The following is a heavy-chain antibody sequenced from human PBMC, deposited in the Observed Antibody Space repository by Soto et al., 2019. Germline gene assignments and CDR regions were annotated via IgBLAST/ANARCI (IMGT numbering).Heavy chain of an antibody. CDR2: TYYRSKWYN. CDR1: GDSVSSDSAA. V-gene: IGHV6-1*01. CDR3: ARDPPRDFWSGYLPYGMDV. Sequence: SQTLSLTCAISGDSVSSDSAAWNWIRESPSRGLEWLGRTYYRSKWYNDYAVSVKTRITINPDTSKNQFSLQLNSVTPEDTAVHYCARDPPRDFWSGYLPYGMDVWGQTTTVTVSS. D-gene: IGHD3-3*01. J-gene: IGHJ6*02.